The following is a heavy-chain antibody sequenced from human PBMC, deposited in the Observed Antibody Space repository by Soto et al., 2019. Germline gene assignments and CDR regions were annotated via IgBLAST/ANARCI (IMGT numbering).Heavy chain of an antibody. D-gene: IGHD5-18*01. CDR1: GFNFRGFT. CDR2: ISYAGDYK. Sequence: QVHLVESGGGVVQPGGSLRLSCAASGFNFRGFTMHWVRQAPDKGLEWLSVISYAGDYKNYADSVRGRISISRDNSKNSLFLQLNSLRPDDTAVYFCAREPCGYSGSVKHFDYWCQGSLVIVSS. CDR3: AREPCGYSGSVKHFDY. J-gene: IGHJ4*02. V-gene: IGHV3-30-3*01.